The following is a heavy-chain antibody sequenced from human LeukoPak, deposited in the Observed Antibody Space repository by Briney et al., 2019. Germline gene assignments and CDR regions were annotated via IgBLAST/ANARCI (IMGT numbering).Heavy chain of an antibody. D-gene: IGHD3-10*01. CDR2: IRYDGSNK. CDR1: GFTFSSYG. J-gene: IGHJ3*02. Sequence: GGSLRLSCAASGFTFSSYGMHWVRQAPGKGLEWVAFIRYDGSNKYYADSVKGRFTTSRDNSKNTLYLQMNSLRAEDTAVYYCAKDRYYGSGSYSAFDIWGQGTMVTVSS. CDR3: AKDRYYGSGSYSAFDI. V-gene: IGHV3-30*02.